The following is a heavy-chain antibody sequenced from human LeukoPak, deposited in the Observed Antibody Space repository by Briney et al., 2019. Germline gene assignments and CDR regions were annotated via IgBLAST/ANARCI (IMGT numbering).Heavy chain of an antibody. CDR1: GGSFSGYY. CDR3: ARGLSTIRY. V-gene: IGHV4-34*01. D-gene: IGHD5-24*01. Sequence: SETLSLTCAVYGGSFSGYYWSWIRQPPGKGLEWIGEINHSGSTNYNPSLKSRVTISVDTSKNQLSLKLSSVTAADTAVYYCARGLSTIRYWGQGTLVTVSS. CDR2: INHSGST. J-gene: IGHJ4*02.